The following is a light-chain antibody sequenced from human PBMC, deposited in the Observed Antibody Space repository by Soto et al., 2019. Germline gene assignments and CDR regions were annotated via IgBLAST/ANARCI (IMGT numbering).Light chain of an antibody. CDR3: QQYDSSSVT. Sequence: EIVMTQSPDTLSVSPGERATLSCWASQGVRDNLAWYQQKPGQAPRLLIYRASIRATGVPARFSGSGSGRDFTLTIDRLEPEDFAVYYCQQYDSSSVTFGQGTRLEIK. J-gene: IGKJ5*01. CDR2: RAS. CDR1: QGVRDN. V-gene: IGKV3-15*01.